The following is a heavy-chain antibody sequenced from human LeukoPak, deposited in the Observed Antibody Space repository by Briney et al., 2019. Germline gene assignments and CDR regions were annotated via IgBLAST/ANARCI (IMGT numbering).Heavy chain of an antibody. CDR2: VYHSGT. V-gene: IGHV4-38-2*02. D-gene: IGHD4-23*01. Sequence: SETLSLTCTVSGYSIGSGHYWAWIRQPPGKGLEWIGCVYHSGTYYKSSLTSRVTISMDTSKNQFSLKLTSVTAADSAFYYCAKSTGGGGHDSWGQGTLVTVPS. CDR3: AKSTGGGGHDS. CDR1: GYSIGSGHY. J-gene: IGHJ5*01.